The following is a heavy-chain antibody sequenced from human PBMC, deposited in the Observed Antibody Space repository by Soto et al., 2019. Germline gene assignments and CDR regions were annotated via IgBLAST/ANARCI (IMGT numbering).Heavy chain of an antibody. CDR3: ARVGGVAARTFDY. Sequence: SETLSLTCTVSGGSINDFYWTWIRQPPGKALEWIGYIYYSGSTDYNPSLKGRVTISVDTSKNRFSLKLRSVTAADTAVYYCARVGGVAARTFDYWGQGTPVTVSS. CDR2: IYYSGST. CDR1: GGSINDFY. J-gene: IGHJ4*02. V-gene: IGHV4-59*01. D-gene: IGHD6-6*01.